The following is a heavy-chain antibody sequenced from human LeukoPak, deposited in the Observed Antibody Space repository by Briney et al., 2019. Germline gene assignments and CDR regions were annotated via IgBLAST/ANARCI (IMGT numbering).Heavy chain of an antibody. D-gene: IGHD3-10*01. CDR3: ARDQVASYGSGSGWFDP. Sequence: SETLSLTCSVSGGSISSYYWSWIRQPAGKGLEWIGRIFTTGSTNYNPSLKSRVTISVDKSKNLCSLKLSSVTAADTAVYYCARDQVASYGSGSGWFDPWGQGTLVTVSS. J-gene: IGHJ5*02. CDR1: GGSISSYY. CDR2: IFTTGST. V-gene: IGHV4-4*07.